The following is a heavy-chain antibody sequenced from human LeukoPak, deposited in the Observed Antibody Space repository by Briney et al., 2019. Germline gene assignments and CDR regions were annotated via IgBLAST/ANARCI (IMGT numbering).Heavy chain of an antibody. D-gene: IGHD5-24*01. CDR1: GFTFSSYA. J-gene: IGHJ4*02. CDR2: ISGCGGRT. Sequence: PGGSLRLSCAASGFTFSSYAMSWVRQAPGKGLEWVSTISGCGGRTYYAASVKGRFTISRDNSKNTLYLQMNSLRAEDTAVYYCAKGRGWLQFFDNWGQGTLVTVSS. CDR3: AKGRGWLQFFDN. V-gene: IGHV3-23*01.